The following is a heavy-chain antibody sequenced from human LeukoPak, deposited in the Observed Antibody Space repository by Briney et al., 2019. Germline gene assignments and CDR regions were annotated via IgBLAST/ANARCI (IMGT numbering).Heavy chain of an antibody. CDR3: ARDWSGWTQDY. Sequence: GGSLRLSWAASGFTFSVYSMNWVRQAPGKGLEWVSYISSSSSTMYYADSVKGRFTISRDNSKNSLYLQMNSLRAEDTAVYYCARDWSGWTQDYWGQGTLVTVSS. J-gene: IGHJ4*02. D-gene: IGHD6-19*01. CDR2: ISSSSSTM. CDR1: GFTFSVYS. V-gene: IGHV3-48*01.